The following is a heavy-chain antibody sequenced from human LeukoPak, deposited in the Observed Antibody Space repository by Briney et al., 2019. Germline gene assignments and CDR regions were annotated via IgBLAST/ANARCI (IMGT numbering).Heavy chain of an antibody. V-gene: IGHV4-39*07. Sequence: SETLSLTCTVSGGSISSSSYYWGWIRQPPGKGLEWIGEINHSGSTNYNPSLKSRVTISVDTSKNQFSLKLSSVTAADTAVYYCARGTRTTPHRLLWFGELHRMDVWGKGTTVTVSS. D-gene: IGHD3-10*01. J-gene: IGHJ6*03. CDR3: ARGTRTTPHRLLWFGELHRMDV. CDR1: GGSISSSSYY. CDR2: INHSGST.